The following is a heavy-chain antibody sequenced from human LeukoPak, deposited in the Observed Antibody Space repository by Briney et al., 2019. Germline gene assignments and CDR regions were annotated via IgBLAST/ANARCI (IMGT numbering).Heavy chain of an antibody. D-gene: IGHD2-8*02. Sequence: ASVKVSCKAAGYTLTELSMHWVRQAPGKGLEWMGGFDPEDGETIYAQKFQGRVTMTEDTSTDTAYMELSSLRSEDTAVYYCATGVLGDAFDIWGQGTMVTVSS. V-gene: IGHV1-24*01. CDR1: GYTLTELS. CDR3: ATGVLGDAFDI. J-gene: IGHJ3*02. CDR2: FDPEDGET.